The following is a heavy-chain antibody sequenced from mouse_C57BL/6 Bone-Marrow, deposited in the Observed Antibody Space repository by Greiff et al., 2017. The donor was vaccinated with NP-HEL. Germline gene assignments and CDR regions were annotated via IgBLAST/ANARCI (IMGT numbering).Heavy chain of an antibody. CDR1: GYTFTSYG. CDR3: ARDRRFAY. J-gene: IGHJ3*01. CDR2: IYPRSGNT. Sequence: QVHVKQSGAELARPGASVKLSCKASGYTFTSYGISWVKQRTGQGLEWIGEIYPRSGNTYYNEKFKDKATLTADKSSSTAYMELRSLTSEDSAVYFCARDRRFAYWGQGTLVTVSA. V-gene: IGHV1-81*01.